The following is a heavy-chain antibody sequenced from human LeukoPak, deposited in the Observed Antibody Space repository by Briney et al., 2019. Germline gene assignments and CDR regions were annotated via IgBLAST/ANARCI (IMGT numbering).Heavy chain of an antibody. V-gene: IGHV4-30-2*01. CDR3: ARGPFRSGGYSFSFFDL. D-gene: IGHD3-22*01. J-gene: IGHJ2*01. CDR2: IYHSGST. Sequence: NSSQTLSLTCAVSGGSISSGGYSWSWIRQPPGKGLEWIGYIYHSGSTYYNPSLKSRVTISVDRSKNQFSLKQSSVTAADTAVYYCARGPFRSGGYSFSFFDLWGRGILVTVSS. CDR1: GGSISSGGYS.